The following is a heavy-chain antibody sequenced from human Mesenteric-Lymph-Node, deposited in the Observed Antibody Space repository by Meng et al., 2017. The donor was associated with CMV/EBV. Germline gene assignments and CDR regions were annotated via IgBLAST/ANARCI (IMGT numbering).Heavy chain of an antibody. V-gene: IGHV3-30-3*01. D-gene: IGHD6-13*01. J-gene: IGHJ4*02. Sequence: WLRQAPGKGLEWVAVISYDGSNKYYADSVKGRFTISRDNSKNTLYLQMNSLRAEDTAVYYCASTPQGYSSSWYLYYFDYWGQGTLVTVSS. CDR2: ISYDGSNK. CDR3: ASTPQGYSSSWYLYYFDY.